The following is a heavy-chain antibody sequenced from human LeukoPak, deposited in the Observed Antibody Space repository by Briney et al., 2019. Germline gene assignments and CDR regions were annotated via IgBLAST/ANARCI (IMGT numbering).Heavy chain of an antibody. V-gene: IGHV4-61*02. CDR2: IYTSGST. CDR1: GGSISSGSYY. Sequence: SETLSLTCTVSGGSISSGSYYWSWIRQPAGKGLEWIGRIYTSGSTNYNPSLKSRVTISADTSKNQFSLKLSSVTAADTAVYYCARVFENWGQGTLVTVSS. CDR3: ARVFEN. J-gene: IGHJ4*02.